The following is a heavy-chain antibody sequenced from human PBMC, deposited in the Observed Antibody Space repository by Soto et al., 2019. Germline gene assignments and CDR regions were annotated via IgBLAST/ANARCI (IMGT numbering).Heavy chain of an antibody. CDR1: GYAFTSYA. J-gene: IGHJ4*02. D-gene: IGHD3-3*01. Sequence: ASVKVSCKASGYAFTSYAMHWVRQAPGQRLEWMGWINAGNGNTKYSQKFQGRVTITRDTSASTAYMELSSLRSEDTAVYYYARFDYDFWSGPDYWGQGTLVTVSS. CDR2: INAGNGNT. V-gene: IGHV1-3*01. CDR3: ARFDYDFWSGPDY.